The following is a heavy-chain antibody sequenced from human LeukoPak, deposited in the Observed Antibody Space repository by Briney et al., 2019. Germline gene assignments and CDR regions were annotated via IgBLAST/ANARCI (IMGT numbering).Heavy chain of an antibody. J-gene: IGHJ2*01. V-gene: IGHV4-30-4*01. Sequence: SQTLSLTCTVSGGSISCGDYYWSWIRQPPGKGLEWIGYIYYSGSTYYNPSLKSRVIISVDTSKNQFSLKLSSVTAADTAVYYFAREGCSTTSCYGYFDLWGRGTLVTVSS. CDR3: AREGCSTTSCYGYFDL. CDR1: GGSISCGDYY. CDR2: IYYSGST. D-gene: IGHD2-2*01.